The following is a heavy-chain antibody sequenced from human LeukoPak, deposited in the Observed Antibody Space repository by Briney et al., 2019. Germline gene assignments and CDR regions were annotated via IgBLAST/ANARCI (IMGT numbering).Heavy chain of an antibody. CDR3: AKVGSWHFFDY. CDR2: ISGSGGST. Sequence: GGSLRPSCAASGFTFSSYAMSWVRQAPRKGLEWVSAISGSGGSTYYADSVKGRFTISRDNSKNTLYLQMNSLRAEDTAVYYCAKVGSWHFFDYWGQGTLVTVSS. J-gene: IGHJ4*02. V-gene: IGHV3-23*01. CDR1: GFTFSSYA. D-gene: IGHD6-13*01.